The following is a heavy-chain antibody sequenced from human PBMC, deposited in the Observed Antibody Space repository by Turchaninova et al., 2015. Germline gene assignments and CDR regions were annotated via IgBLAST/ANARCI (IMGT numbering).Heavy chain of an antibody. Sequence: EVQLLESGGGLVQPGGSLRLSCAASGFTFSSYAISWVRQAPGKGLEWVAAISGSGGSTYYADSVKGRFTISRDNSKNTLYLQMNSLRAEDTAVYYCAKGPYCSSTSCYLNDAFDIWGQGTMVTVSS. J-gene: IGHJ3*02. D-gene: IGHD2-2*01. CDR3: AKGPYCSSTSCYLNDAFDI. V-gene: IGHV3-23*01. CDR2: ISGSGGST. CDR1: GFTFSSYA.